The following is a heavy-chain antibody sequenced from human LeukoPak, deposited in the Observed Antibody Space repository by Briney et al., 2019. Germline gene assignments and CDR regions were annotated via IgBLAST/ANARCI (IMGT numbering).Heavy chain of an antibody. CDR1: GFTFSSYW. V-gene: IGHV3-7*03. Sequence: GGSLRLSCAASGFTFSSYWMNWARQAPGRGLEWVASINHNGNVNYYVDSVKGRFTISRDNAKNSLYLQMSNLRAEDTAVYFCARRGGLDVWGQGATVTVSS. J-gene: IGHJ6*02. CDR3: ARRGGLDV. CDR2: INHNGNVN.